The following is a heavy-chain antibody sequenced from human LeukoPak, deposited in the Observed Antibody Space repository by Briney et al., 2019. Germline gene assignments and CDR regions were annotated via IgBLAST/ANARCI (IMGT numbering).Heavy chain of an antibody. CDR1: GFTFDDYA. CDR2: ISWNSGRR. CDR3: ATYSSGWYSGDLNYYFDY. D-gene: IGHD6-19*01. J-gene: IGHJ4*02. Sequence: PGGSLRLSCAASGFTFDDYAMHWVRQAPGKGVEGGSGISWNSGRRVYADSVKGRFTISRDNAKNSLYLQMNSLRAEDTALYYCATYSSGWYSGDLNYYFDYWGQGTLVTVSS. V-gene: IGHV3-9*01.